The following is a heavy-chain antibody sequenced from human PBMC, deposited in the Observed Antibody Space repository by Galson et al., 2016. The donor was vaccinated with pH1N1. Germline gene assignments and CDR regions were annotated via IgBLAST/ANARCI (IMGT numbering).Heavy chain of an antibody. J-gene: IGHJ6*03. CDR1: ESIFNKYA. Sequence: SVKVSCKASESIFNKYAISWVRQAPGQGLEWMGGIIAVFKTTNYAQKFQGRVTITTDESTSIVYMELRSLRSEDTAIYYCARSPFYYNSYMDVWGKGTLVTVSS. V-gene: IGHV1-69*05. CDR2: IIAVFKTT. CDR3: ARSPFYYNSYMDV.